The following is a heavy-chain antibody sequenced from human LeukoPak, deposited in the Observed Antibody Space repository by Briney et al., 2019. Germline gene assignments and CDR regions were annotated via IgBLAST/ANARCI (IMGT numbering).Heavy chain of an antibody. D-gene: IGHD2-15*01. CDR2: ISWNSGSI. V-gene: IGHV3-9*01. Sequence: GRSLRLSCAASGFTFDDYAMHWVRQAPGKGLEWVSGISWNSGSIGYADSVKGRFTISRDNAKNSLYLQMNSLRAEDTALYYCAKGDRGSCVVFDYWGQGTLVTVSS. CDR1: GFTFDDYA. J-gene: IGHJ4*02. CDR3: AKGDRGSCVVFDY.